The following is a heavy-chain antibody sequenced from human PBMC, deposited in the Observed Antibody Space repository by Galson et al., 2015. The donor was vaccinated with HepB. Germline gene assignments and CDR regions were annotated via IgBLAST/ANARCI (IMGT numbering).Heavy chain of an antibody. J-gene: IGHJ5*02. V-gene: IGHV3-30-3*01. Sequence: SLRLSCAASGFTFSSYAMHWVRQAPGKGLEWVAVISYDGSNKYYADSVKGRFTISRDNSKNTLYLQMNSLRAEDTAVYYCARGYCSGGSSYGATWFDPWGQGTLVTVSS. CDR2: ISYDGSNK. D-gene: IGHD2-15*01. CDR1: GFTFSSYA. CDR3: ARGYCSGGSSYGATWFDP.